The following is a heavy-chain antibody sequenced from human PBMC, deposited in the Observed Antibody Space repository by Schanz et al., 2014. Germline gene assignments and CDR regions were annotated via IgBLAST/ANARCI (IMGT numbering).Heavy chain of an antibody. J-gene: IGHJ4*02. CDR2: ISGNGGEK. Sequence: QVQLVESGGGVVQPGGSLRLSCAASGFSFSGSGMHWVRQAPGKGLRCVAVISGNGGEKYYADSVKGRFTISRDNSKNTLYLQMNSLRPEDTAVYYCAKEGSIYWDRSVDYWGQGTLVTVSS. V-gene: IGHV3-30*19. CDR3: AKEGSIYWDRSVDY. CDR1: GFSFSGSG. D-gene: IGHD1-26*01.